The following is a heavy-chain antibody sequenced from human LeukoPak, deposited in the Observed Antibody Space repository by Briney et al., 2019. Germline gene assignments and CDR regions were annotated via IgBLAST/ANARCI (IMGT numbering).Heavy chain of an antibody. CDR3: AKTGHCNSSRCPTGSFGP. D-gene: IGHD2-2*01. V-gene: IGHV4-31*03. J-gene: IGHJ5*02. CDR1: GDSISSGGYY. CDR2: IYYNGRT. Sequence: SETLSLTCTVSGDSISSGGYYWSWIRQHPGKGLEWIGYIYYNGRTYYNPSLKSRVTISVDTSKSQFSLKLSSVTAADTAFYYCAKTGHCNSSRCPTGSFGPWGPGTLVTVSS.